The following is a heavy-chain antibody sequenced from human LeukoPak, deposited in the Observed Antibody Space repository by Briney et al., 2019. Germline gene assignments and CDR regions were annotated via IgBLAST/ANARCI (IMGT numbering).Heavy chain of an antibody. J-gene: IGHJ4*02. Sequence: ASVKVTCKASGYTFTDYYMHWVQQAPGKGLEWMGRVDPEDGETIYAEKFQGRVTITADTSTDTAYMELSSLRSEDTAVYYCAMGYSSSWYYFDYWGQGTLVTVSS. CDR3: AMGYSSSWYYFDY. CDR1: GYTFTDYY. CDR2: VDPEDGET. V-gene: IGHV1-69-2*01. D-gene: IGHD6-13*01.